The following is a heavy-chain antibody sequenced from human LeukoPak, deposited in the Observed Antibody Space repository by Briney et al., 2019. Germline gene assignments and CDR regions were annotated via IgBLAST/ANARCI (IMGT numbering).Heavy chain of an antibody. V-gene: IGHV4-59*01. Sequence: SETLSLTCTVSGGSISSCYWSWIRQPPGKGLEWIGYIYYSGSTNYNPSLKSRVTISVDTSKNQFSLKLSSVTAADTAVYYCARAGSSGWWSIDYWGQGTLVAVSS. CDR1: GGSISSCY. CDR2: IYYSGST. CDR3: ARAGSSGWWSIDY. J-gene: IGHJ4*02. D-gene: IGHD6-19*01.